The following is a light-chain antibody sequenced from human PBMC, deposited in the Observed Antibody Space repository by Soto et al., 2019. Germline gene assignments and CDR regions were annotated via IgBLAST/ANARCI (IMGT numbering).Light chain of an antibody. CDR1: SSDVGGYNY. CDR3: SSYTSSNTLV. Sequence: QSVLTQPASVSGSPGQSITISCTGTSSDVGGYNYVSWYQQDPGKAPKLMIYDVSNRPSGVSNRFSGSKSGNTASLTISGLQAEDEADYYCSSYTSSNTLVFGGGTKLTVL. CDR2: DVS. J-gene: IGLJ2*01. V-gene: IGLV2-14*01.